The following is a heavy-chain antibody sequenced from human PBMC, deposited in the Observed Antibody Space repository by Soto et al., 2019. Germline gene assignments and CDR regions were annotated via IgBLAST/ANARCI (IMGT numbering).Heavy chain of an antibody. J-gene: IGHJ3*01. CDR3: AHGISNSWARGAFDF. CDR2: INWDGGSI. D-gene: IGHD6-13*01. CDR1: GFSFEENA. Sequence: EVQVVESGGALVQPGRSLRLSCATSGFSFEENAMHWVRQAPGKGLEWVSGINWDGGSIGYADSVKGRFTISRDNAKSSLYLQMNSLRTEDTALYYCAHGISNSWARGAFDFGGQGTMVSVSS. V-gene: IGHV3-9*01.